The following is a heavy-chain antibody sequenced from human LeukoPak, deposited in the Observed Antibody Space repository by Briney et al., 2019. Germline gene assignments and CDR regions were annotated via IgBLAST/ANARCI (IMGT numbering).Heavy chain of an antibody. D-gene: IGHD6-13*01. CDR2: IYPGDSDT. V-gene: IGHV5-51*01. CDR3: ARPPDRSSWQAFDV. CDR1: GYSSSNYW. J-gene: IGHJ3*01. Sequence: GESLKISCRGSGYSSSNYWIGWVRQKPGKGLDWIGIIYPGDSDTRYSPSFQGQVTISADKSSSTAYLQWSSLKASDTAMYYCARPPDRSSWQAFDVWGQGTMVIVSS.